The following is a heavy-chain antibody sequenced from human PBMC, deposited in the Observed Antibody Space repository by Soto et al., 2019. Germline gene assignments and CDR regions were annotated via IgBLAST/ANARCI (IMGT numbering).Heavy chain of an antibody. V-gene: IGHV3-30*18. J-gene: IGHJ6*02. Sequence: LRVRKAPGKGLEWVAVISYDGSNTYSADLVKGRFTISRDDSKNTLCLQMNSLRAEATAVYYCAKDRIAPAGAGNSYYYHGTDVRRQRSTVTVSS. CDR3: AKDRIAPAGAGNSYYYHGTDV. D-gene: IGHD6-13*01. CDR2: ISYDGSNT.